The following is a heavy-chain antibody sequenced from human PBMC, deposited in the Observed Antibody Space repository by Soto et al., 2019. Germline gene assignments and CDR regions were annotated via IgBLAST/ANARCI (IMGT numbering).Heavy chain of an antibody. Sequence: ASVKASCKASGYTFTSYGISWVRQAPGQGLEWMGWISAYNGNTNYAQKFQGKVTMTTDTSTSTAYMELSSLRSEDTAVYYCATIPLRYDSSGYYYVPFGAFDIWGQGTMVTVSS. CDR2: ISAYNGNT. D-gene: IGHD3-22*01. CDR3: ATIPLRYDSSGYYYVPFGAFDI. J-gene: IGHJ3*02. V-gene: IGHV1-18*01. CDR1: GYTFTSYG.